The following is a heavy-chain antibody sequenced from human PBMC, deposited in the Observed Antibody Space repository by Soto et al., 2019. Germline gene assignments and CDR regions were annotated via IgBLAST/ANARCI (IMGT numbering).Heavy chain of an antibody. CDR1: GGSFSGYY. D-gene: IGHD2-21*02. V-gene: IGHV4-34*01. Sequence: PSETLSLTCAVHGGSFSGYYWDWNRQPPGKGLEWIGEINHGGTSNYNPSLKSRAIISVDTSKNQFSLKLNSVTAADTAVYYCARDLWGYCGTDCYPLDVWGQGTTVTVS. J-gene: IGHJ6*02. CDR2: INHGGTS. CDR3: ARDLWGYCGTDCYPLDV.